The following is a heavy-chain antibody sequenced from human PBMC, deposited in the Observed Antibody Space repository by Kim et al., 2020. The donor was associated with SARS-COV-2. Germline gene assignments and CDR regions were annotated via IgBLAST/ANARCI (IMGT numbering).Heavy chain of an antibody. V-gene: IGHV3-30*18. CDR3: AKDGPKVRSLEWVLED. D-gene: IGHD3-3*01. CDR1: GFAFHTFG. CDR2: ISYDGSTE. J-gene: IGHJ4*02. Sequence: GGSLRLSCAASGFAFHTFGMHWVRQAPGKGLEWVATISYDGSTEDYAGSVKGRFTISRDNSKKTVYLQMNTLRPEDTAVYYCAKDGPKVRSLEWVLEDWGLGTLVTVSS.